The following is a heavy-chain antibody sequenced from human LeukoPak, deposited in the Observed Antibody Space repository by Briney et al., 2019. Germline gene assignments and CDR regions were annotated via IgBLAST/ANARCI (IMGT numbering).Heavy chain of an antibody. V-gene: IGHV3-21*04. J-gene: IGHJ6*03. CDR2: ISSSSSYI. CDR3: AKDLRGGGYYMDV. D-gene: IGHD2-15*01. Sequence: GGSLRLSCAASGFTFSSYSMNWVRQAPGKGLEWVSSISSSSSYIYYADSVKGRFTISRDNAKNSLYLQMISLRVEDTAVYYCAKDLRGGGYYMDVWGKGTTVTVSS. CDR1: GFTFSSYS.